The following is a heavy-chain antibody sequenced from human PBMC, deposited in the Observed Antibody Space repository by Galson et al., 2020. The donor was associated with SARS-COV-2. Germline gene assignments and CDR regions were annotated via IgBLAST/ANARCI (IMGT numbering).Heavy chain of an antibody. CDR2: IRGDGSET. CDR1: GFKFEDFW. J-gene: IGHJ4*01. CDR3: TREGWQGGY. D-gene: IGHD6-19*01. V-gene: IGHV3-7*01. Sequence: GGSLRLSCTVSGFKFEDFWMSWFRQPPGKGPEWVANIRGDGSETNYVDSVKGRFSISRDNAVNSLFLQMNNLRVEDTGVYYCTREGWQGGYWGQGTRVTVSS.